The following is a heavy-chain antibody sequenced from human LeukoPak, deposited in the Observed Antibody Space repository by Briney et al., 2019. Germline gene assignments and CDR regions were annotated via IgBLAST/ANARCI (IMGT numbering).Heavy chain of an antibody. D-gene: IGHD3-3*01. J-gene: IGHJ5*02. CDR3: ARAASQTYYDFWSGYQGWFDP. CDR2: IYYSGST. Sequence: SQTLSLTCTVSGGSISSGGYYWSWIRQHPGKGLEWIGYIYYSGSTYYNPSLKSRVTISVDTSKNQFSLKLSSVTAPDTAVYYCARAASQTYYDFWSGYQGWFDPWGQGTLVTVSS. CDR1: GGSISSGGYY. V-gene: IGHV4-31*03.